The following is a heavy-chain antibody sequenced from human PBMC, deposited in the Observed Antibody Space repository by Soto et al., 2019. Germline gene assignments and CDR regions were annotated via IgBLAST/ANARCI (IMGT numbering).Heavy chain of an antibody. CDR2: ISSSGSTI. CDR1: GFTFSSYE. CDR3: AATVVFDY. D-gene: IGHD2-15*01. V-gene: IGHV3-48*03. Sequence: PGGTLRLSCAASGFTFSSYEMNWVRQAPGKGLEWISYISSSGSTIYYADSVKGRFTFSRDNAKNSLYLQMNSLRAEDTGVYYCAATVVFDYWGQGTLVTVSS. J-gene: IGHJ4*02.